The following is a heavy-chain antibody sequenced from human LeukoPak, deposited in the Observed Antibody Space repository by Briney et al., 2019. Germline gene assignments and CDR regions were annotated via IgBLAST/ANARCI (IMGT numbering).Heavy chain of an antibody. D-gene: IGHD6-13*01. CDR3: ARDVRSIAAAGTGGDY. CDR1: GFTFSSYR. Sequence: PGGSLRLSCAASGFTFSSYRMNWVRQAPGKGLEWVSSISSSSSYIYYADSVKGRFTISRDNAKNSLYLQMNSLRAEDTAVYYCARDVRSIAAAGTGGDYWGQGTLVTVSS. CDR2: ISSSSSYI. J-gene: IGHJ4*02. V-gene: IGHV3-21*01.